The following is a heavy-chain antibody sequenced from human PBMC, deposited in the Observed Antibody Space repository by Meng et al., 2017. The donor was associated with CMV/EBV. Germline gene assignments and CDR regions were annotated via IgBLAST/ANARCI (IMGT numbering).Heavy chain of an antibody. CDR2: IWYDGSNK. J-gene: IGHJ6*02. V-gene: IGHV3-33*06. CDR1: GFTFSSYG. D-gene: IGHD2-2*01. Sequence: GGSLRLSCAASGFTFSSYGMHWVRQAPGKGLEWVAVIWYDGSNKYYADSVKGRFTISRDNSKNTLYLQMNSLRAEDTAVYYCAKDFRDIVVVPAVEQNYYYYGMDVWGQGTTVTVSS. CDR3: AKDFRDIVVVPAVEQNYYYYGMDV.